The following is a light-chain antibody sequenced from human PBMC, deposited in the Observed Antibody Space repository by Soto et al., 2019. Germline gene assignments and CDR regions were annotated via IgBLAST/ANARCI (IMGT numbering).Light chain of an antibody. CDR2: GNS. CDR1: SSNIGAGYD. CDR3: QSYDSSLSGSDDVV. J-gene: IGLJ2*01. V-gene: IGLV1-40*01. Sequence: QSVLTQPPSVSGAPGQRVTISCTGSSSNIGAGYDVHWYQQLPGTAPKLLIYGNSNRPSGVPDRFSGSKSGTSASLAITGLQAEDEADYYCQSYDSSLSGSDDVVFGGGTKVTVL.